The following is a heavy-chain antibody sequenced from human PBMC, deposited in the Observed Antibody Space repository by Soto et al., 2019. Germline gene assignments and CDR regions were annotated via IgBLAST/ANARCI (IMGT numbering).Heavy chain of an antibody. CDR1: GGSISDYY. CDR3: AGTKRAFYYFDY. Sequence: PSETLSLTCPVSGGSISDYYWSWIRQPPGKGLEWIGYIYYSGSTVYNPSLKSRITISIDTSKNQFSLKLTSVTAADTAVYYCAGTKRAFYYFDYWGQGTLVTVSS. V-gene: IGHV4-59*08. CDR2: IYYSGST. J-gene: IGHJ4*02.